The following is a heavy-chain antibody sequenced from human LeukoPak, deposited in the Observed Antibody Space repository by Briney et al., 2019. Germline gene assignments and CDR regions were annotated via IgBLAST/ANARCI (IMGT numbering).Heavy chain of an antibody. J-gene: IGHJ2*01. D-gene: IGHD2-2*01. V-gene: IGHV3-23*01. Sequence: PGGSLRLSCAASGFTFSSYAMSWVRQAPGKGLEWVSGISGSGGSTYYADSVKGRFTISRDNSKNTEYLQMNSLRAEDTAVYYCAEDIVVVPAPVGYFDLWGRGTLVTVSS. CDR3: AEDIVVVPAPVGYFDL. CDR1: GFTFSSYA. CDR2: ISGSGGST.